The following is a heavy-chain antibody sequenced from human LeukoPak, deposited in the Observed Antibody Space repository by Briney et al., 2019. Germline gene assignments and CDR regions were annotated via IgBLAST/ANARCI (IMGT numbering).Heavy chain of an antibody. J-gene: IGHJ5*02. CDR1: GFTFSSYA. V-gene: IGHV3-23*01. D-gene: IGHD5-12*01. CDR3: AKGVGYEWGAS. CDR2: ITAGGGNT. Sequence: GGSLRLSCAASGFTFSSYAMSWVRQAPGKGLEWVSAITAGGGNTYYADSVEGRCTVARDNSKNTVYLQMNSLRAEATAVYYCAKGVGYEWGASWGQGTLVTVSS.